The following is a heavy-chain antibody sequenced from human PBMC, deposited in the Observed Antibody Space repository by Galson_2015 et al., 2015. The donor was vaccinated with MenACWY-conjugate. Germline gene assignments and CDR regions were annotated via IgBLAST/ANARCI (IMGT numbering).Heavy chain of an antibody. CDR2: ISKGGDST. D-gene: IGHD1-26*01. CDR3: AKGSWEDS. V-gene: IGHV3-23*01. J-gene: IGHJ4*02. Sequence: SLRLSCAASGFTFSNYDMTWVRQAPGKGLEWVSEISKGGDSTNYEDTVKGRFTISRDNSRNTLFLQMNSLRDEDTAVYYWAKGSWEDSSGQGTLVAVSS. CDR1: GFTFSNYD.